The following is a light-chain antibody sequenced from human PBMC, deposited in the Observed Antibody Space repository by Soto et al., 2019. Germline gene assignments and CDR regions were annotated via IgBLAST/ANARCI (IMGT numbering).Light chain of an antibody. CDR3: QHYNSYSEA. J-gene: IGKJ1*01. CDR1: QTISSR. CDR2: KAS. Sequence: DIQMTQSPSTLSGSVGYRVTITCRASQTISSRLAWYQQKPGKAPKLLIYKASTLKSGAPSRFSGSGSGTEFTLTISSLQPDDFATYYCQHYNSYSEAFGQGTKVDIK. V-gene: IGKV1-5*03.